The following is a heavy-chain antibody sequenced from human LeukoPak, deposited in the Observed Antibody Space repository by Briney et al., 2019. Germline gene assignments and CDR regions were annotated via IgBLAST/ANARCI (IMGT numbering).Heavy chain of an antibody. V-gene: IGHV3-23*01. D-gene: IGHD4-17*01. Sequence: PGGSLRLSCAASGFTFSSYAMSWVRQAPGKGLEWVSTVSGNGGSTNYTDSVKGRFTISRDNSKNTLYLHMNSLRAEDTAVYYCVKDLISGDYGDYGFSFDYWGQGTRVTVSS. CDR2: VSGNGGST. J-gene: IGHJ4*02. CDR1: GFTFSSYA. CDR3: VKDLISGDYGDYGFSFDY.